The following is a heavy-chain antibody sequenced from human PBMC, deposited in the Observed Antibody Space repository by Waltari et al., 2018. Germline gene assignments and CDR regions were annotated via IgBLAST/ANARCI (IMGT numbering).Heavy chain of an antibody. CDR2: IYTSGST. CDR1: GRSISSYY. Sequence: QVQLQASGPGLVKPSETLSLTCLVPGRSISSYYLSWLRQPAGKGREWIGRIYTSGSTNYNPSLKSRVTMAVDTSKNQFALKLSSVTAADTAVYYCARWNPYYYYGMDVWGQGTTVTVSS. V-gene: IGHV4-4*07. J-gene: IGHJ6*02. D-gene: IGHD1-1*01. CDR3: ARWNPYYYYGMDV.